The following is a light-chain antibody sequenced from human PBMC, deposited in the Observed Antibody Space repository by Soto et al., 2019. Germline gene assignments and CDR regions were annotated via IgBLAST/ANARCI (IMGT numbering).Light chain of an antibody. CDR1: QTVTSTY. CDR2: ATT. Sequence: EIVLTQSPGTLSLSPGERATLSGWASQTVTSTYVACDQQKPGQPPSLLIYATTRRSTAIPDRFSGSGSGTDSTLTISRLQPEDSAEYYCQEFGNSRTFGQGTKLEIK. V-gene: IGKV3-20*01. CDR3: QEFGNSRT. J-gene: IGKJ2*01.